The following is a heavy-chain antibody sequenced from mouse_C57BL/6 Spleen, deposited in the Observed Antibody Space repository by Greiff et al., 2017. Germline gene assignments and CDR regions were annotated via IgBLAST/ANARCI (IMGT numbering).Heavy chain of an antibody. CDR2: ISDGGSYT. CDR1: GFTFSSYA. D-gene: IGHD2-4*01. J-gene: IGHJ3*01. Sequence: EVKLVESGGGLVKPGGSLKLSCAASGFTFSSYAMSWVRQTPEKRLEWVATISDGGSYTYYPDNVKGRFTISRDNAKNNLYLQMSHLKSEDTAMYYCARGREYDYGFAYWGQGTLVTVSA. V-gene: IGHV5-4*03. CDR3: ARGREYDYGFAY.